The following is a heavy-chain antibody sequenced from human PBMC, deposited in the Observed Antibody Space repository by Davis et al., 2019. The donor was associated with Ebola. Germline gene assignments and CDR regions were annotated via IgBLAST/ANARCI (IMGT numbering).Heavy chain of an antibody. CDR1: GGSISSYY. D-gene: IGHD3-10*01. V-gene: IGHV4-59*01. CDR3: AREDYRGSGTFDY. CDR2: IYYSGST. Sequence: PSETLSLTCTVSGGSISSYYWSWIRQPPGKGLEWIGYIYYSGSTNYNPSLKSRVTISVDTSKNQFSLKLSSATAADTAVYYCAREDYRGSGTFDYWGQGTLVTVSS. J-gene: IGHJ4*02.